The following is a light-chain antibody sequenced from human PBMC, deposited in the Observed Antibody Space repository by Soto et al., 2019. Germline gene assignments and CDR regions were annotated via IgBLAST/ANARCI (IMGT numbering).Light chain of an antibody. Sequence: EIVLTQSPATLSLSPGERATLSCRASQSVSSYLAWYQQKPGQAPRLLIYDASNRATGIPARFSGSGSGTDFTLTISSLDPEDFAVYYCQQRSNWPPATFGQGTKLDIK. CDR1: QSVSSY. CDR3: QQRSNWPPAT. V-gene: IGKV3-11*01. J-gene: IGKJ2*01. CDR2: DAS.